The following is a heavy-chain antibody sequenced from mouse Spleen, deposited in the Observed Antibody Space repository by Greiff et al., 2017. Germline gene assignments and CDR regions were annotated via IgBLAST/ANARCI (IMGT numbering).Heavy chain of an antibody. CDR1: GFTFSDYY. CDR2: INYDGSST. D-gene: IGHD4-1*01. J-gene: IGHJ2*01. V-gene: IGHV5-16*01. Sequence: EVKLVESEGGLVQPGSSMKLSCTASGFTFSDYYMAWVRQVPEKGLEWVANINYDGSSTYYLDSLKSRFIISRDNAKNILYLQMSSLKSEDTATYYCARDGTVLDYWGQGTTLTVSS. CDR3: ARDGTVLDY.